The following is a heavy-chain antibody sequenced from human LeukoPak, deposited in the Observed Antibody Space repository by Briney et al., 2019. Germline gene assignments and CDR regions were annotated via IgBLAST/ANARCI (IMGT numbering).Heavy chain of an antibody. J-gene: IGHJ5*02. CDR1: GGSISSYY. D-gene: IGHD2-2*01. CDR3: ARFVVVPAARYNWFDP. V-gene: IGHV4-34*01. Sequence: SETLSLTCTVSGGSISSYYWSWIRQPPGKGLEWIGEINHSGSTNYNPSLKSRVTISVDTSKNQFSLKLSSVTAADTAVYYCARFVVVPAARYNWFDPWGQGTLVTVSS. CDR2: INHSGST.